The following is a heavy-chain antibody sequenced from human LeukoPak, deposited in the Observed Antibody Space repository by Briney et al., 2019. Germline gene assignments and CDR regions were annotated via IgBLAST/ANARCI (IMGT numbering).Heavy chain of an antibody. CDR3: AVPKGGSSWYAQIDY. D-gene: IGHD6-13*01. Sequence: SVKVSCKASGGTFSSCAISWVRQAPGQGLEWMGGIIPIFGTANYAQKFQGRVTITTDESTSTAYMELSSLRSEDTALYYCAVPKGGSSWYAQIDYWGQGTLVTVSS. V-gene: IGHV1-69*05. CDR1: GGTFSSCA. CDR2: IIPIFGTA. J-gene: IGHJ4*02.